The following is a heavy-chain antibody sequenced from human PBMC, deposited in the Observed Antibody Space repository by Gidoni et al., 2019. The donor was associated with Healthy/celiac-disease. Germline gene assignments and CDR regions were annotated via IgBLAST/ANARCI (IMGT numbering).Heavy chain of an antibody. V-gene: IGHV3-30-3*01. CDR2: ISYDGSNK. J-gene: IGHJ6*02. D-gene: IGHD1-26*01. CDR1: GVTFRSYA. CDR3: AREFVGAITYGMDV. Sequence: QVQLVESGGGVVQPGRSLSLSCAAYGVTFRSYAMHWVRQAPGKGLEWVAVISYDGSNKYYADSVKGRFTISRDNSKNTLYLQMNSLRAEDTAVYYCAREFVGAITYGMDVWGQGTTVTVSS.